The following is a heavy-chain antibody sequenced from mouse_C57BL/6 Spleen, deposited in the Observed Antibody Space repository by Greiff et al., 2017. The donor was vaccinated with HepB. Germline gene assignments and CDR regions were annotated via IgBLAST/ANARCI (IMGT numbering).Heavy chain of an antibody. D-gene: IGHD2-4*01. CDR3: ARGRIYYDYDVAY. V-gene: IGHV1-64*01. CDR1: GYTFTSYW. J-gene: IGHJ3*01. Sequence: QVQLKQSGAELVKPGASVKLSCKASGYTFTSYWLHWVKQRPGQGLEWIGMIHPNSGSTNYNEKFKSKATLTVDKSSSTAYMQLSSLTSEDSAVYYCARGRIYYDYDVAYWGQGTLVTVSA. CDR2: IHPNSGST.